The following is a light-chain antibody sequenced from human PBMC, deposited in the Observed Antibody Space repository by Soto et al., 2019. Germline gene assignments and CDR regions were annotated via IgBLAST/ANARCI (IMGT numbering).Light chain of an antibody. CDR2: GNT. CDR1: SSNIGAGSD. V-gene: IGLV1-40*01. CDR3: QTYDSRLSGLYV. Sequence: QSVLAQPPSISGAPGQRVTISCTGSSSNIGAGSDVHWYHQLPGTAPKLLIYGNTNRPSGVPDRFSGSKSGTSASLAIAGLQTEDEGDYSPQTYDSRLSGLYVFGTGTKVTV. J-gene: IGLJ1*01.